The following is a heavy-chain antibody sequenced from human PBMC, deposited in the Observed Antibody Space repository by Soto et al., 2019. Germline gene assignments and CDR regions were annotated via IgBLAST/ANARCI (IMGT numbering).Heavy chain of an antibody. CDR3: ARQGYCSNTACYTVDY. Sequence: PWESLTISCRCSGYSFTRYWIGWVRQMPGKGLEWMGIIYPGDSNTRYSPPFQGQVTISADKSISSAYLQWSSLKASDTAMYYCARQGYCSNTACYTVDYWGQGTLVTVSS. CDR2: IYPGDSNT. CDR1: GYSFTRYW. D-gene: IGHD2-2*02. V-gene: IGHV5-51*01. J-gene: IGHJ4*02.